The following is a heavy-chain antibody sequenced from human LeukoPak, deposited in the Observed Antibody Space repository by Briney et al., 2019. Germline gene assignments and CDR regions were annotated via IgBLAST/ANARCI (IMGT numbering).Heavy chain of an antibody. Sequence: GGSLRLSCAASGFTFSSYAMSWVRQAPGKGLEWVSAISGSGGSTYYADSVKGRFTISRDNSKNTLYLQMNSLRAEDTAVYYCARSQRYGDHESPDAFDIWGQGTMVTVSS. J-gene: IGHJ3*02. CDR1: GFTFSSYA. D-gene: IGHD4-17*01. V-gene: IGHV3-23*01. CDR3: ARSQRYGDHESPDAFDI. CDR2: ISGSGGST.